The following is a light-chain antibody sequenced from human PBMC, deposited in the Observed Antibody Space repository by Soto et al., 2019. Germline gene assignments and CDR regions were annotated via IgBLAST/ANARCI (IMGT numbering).Light chain of an antibody. CDR1: TGAVTSGNY. J-gene: IGLJ3*02. CDR3: LLYSGGAHLV. V-gene: IGLV7-43*01. CDR2: TTD. Sequence: QAVVTQEPSLPVSPGGPVTLTCASSTGAVTSGNYPSWFQQKPGQAPRTLIYTTDDKHSWTPARFSGSLLGGKAALTLSGVQPEDEAEYYCLLYSGGAHLVFGGGTKLTVL.